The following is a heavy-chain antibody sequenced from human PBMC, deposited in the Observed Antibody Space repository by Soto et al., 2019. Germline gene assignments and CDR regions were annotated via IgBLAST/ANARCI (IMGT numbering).Heavy chain of an antibody. D-gene: IGHD4-17*01. CDR3: ARDPRATVTTVDGMDV. Sequence: SETLSLTCTVSGGPISNYYWNWIRQPPGKGLEWIGYIYYSGSTNYNPSLKSRVTISVDTSKNQFSLKLNSVTAADTAVYYCARDPRATVTTVDGMDVWGQGTTVTVSS. J-gene: IGHJ6*02. CDR2: IYYSGST. CDR1: GGPISNYY. V-gene: IGHV4-59*01.